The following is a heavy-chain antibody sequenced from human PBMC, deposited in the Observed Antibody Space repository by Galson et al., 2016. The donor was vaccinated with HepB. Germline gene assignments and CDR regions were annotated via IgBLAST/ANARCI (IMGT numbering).Heavy chain of an antibody. CDR3: ASGLGYCSGTNCYVNDAFDI. CDR1: GGPFKNYA. J-gene: IGHJ3*02. D-gene: IGHD2-15*01. CDR2: IIPLFTTT. V-gene: IGHV1-69*13. Sequence: SVKVSCKASGGPFKNYAINWVRQAPGQRLEWMGRIIPLFTTTHYAQKFQGRVTITADESTSTTYMELSSLKSDDTAVYYCASGLGYCSGTNCYVNDAFDIWGQGTMVTVS.